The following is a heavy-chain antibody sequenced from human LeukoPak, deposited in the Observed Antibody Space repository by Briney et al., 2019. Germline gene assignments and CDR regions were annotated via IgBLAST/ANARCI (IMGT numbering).Heavy chain of an antibody. CDR2: ISGSGGST. CDR1: GFTFSRYA. D-gene: IGHD3-10*01. V-gene: IGHV3-23*01. Sequence: QPGRSLRLSCAASGFTFSRYAMSWVRQAPGKGLEWVSAISGSGGSTFYADSVKGRFTISRDNSKNTLYLQMNSLRAEDTAVYYCAKDPMVRGLTYDSWGQGTLVTVSS. CDR3: AKDPMVRGLTYDS. J-gene: IGHJ4*02.